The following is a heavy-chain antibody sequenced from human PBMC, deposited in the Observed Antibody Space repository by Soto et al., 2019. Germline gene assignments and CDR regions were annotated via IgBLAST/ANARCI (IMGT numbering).Heavy chain of an antibody. CDR1: GFTFSSYW. V-gene: IGHV3-7*01. D-gene: IGHD3-10*01. CDR3: ATFPAQDPLRWF. J-gene: IGHJ4*02. Sequence: PGGSLRLSCAASGFTFSSYWMSWVRQAPGKGLEWVANIKQDGSEKYYVDSVKGRFTISRDNAKNSLYLQMSSLRHEDTAVYYCATFPAQDPLRWFWSQGTLVTVSS. CDR2: IKQDGSEK.